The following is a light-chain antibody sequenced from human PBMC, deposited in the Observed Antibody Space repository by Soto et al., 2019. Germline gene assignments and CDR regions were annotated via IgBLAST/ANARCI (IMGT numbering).Light chain of an antibody. CDR3: QQYNSYPYT. V-gene: IGKV1-5*03. Sequence: DIPMTQSPSTLSASVGDRVTITCRASQSISNWLAWYQEKPGKAPNLLIYKASSLEGGVPSRFSGSGSGTEFTLTISSLQPEDFATYYCQQYNSYPYTFGQGTKLEIK. CDR1: QSISNW. J-gene: IGKJ2*01. CDR2: KAS.